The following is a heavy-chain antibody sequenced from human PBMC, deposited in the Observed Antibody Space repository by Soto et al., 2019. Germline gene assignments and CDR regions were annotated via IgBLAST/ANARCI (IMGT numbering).Heavy chain of an antibody. V-gene: IGHV4-39*02. CDR1: GGSISSSSYY. D-gene: IGHD6-13*01. Sequence: PSETLSLTCTVSGGSISSSSYYWGWIRQPPGKGLEWIGSIYYSGSTYYNPSLKSRVTVSVDTSKNQFSLKLSSVTAADTAVYYCARDPIAAAGTLYYYYGMDVWGQGTTVTV. J-gene: IGHJ6*02. CDR2: IYYSGST. CDR3: ARDPIAAAGTLYYYYGMDV.